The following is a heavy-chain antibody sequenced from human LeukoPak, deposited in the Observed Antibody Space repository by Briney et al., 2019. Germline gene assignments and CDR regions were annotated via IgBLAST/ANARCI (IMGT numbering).Heavy chain of an antibody. D-gene: IGHD3-3*01. CDR2: IKQDGSEK. V-gene: IGHV3-7*01. J-gene: IGHJ6*03. CDR1: GFTFSSYW. CDR3: ARHGWSGWPDYYYYYYMDV. Sequence: PGGSLRLSCAASGFTFSSYWMSWVRQAPGKGLEWVANIKQDGSEKYYVDSVKGRFTISRDNAKNSLYLQMNSLRAEDTAVYYCARHGWSGWPDYYYYYYMDVWGKGTTVTISS.